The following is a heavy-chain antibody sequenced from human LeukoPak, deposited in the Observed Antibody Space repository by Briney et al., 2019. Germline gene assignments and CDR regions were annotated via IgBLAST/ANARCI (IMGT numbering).Heavy chain of an antibody. CDR3: ARDRVVVATTTPPYWYFDL. D-gene: IGHD2-15*01. V-gene: IGHV3-9*01. Sequence: GRSLRLSCAASGFTFDDYAMHWVRQAPGKSLEWVSGISWNSGSIGYADSVKGRFTISRDNAKNSLYLHMNSLRVEDTALYYCARDRVVVATTTPPYWYFDLWGRGTLVTVSS. J-gene: IGHJ2*01. CDR2: ISWNSGSI. CDR1: GFTFDDYA.